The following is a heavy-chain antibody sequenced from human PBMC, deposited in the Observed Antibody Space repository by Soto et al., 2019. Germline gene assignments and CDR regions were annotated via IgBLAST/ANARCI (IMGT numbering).Heavy chain of an antibody. CDR3: GRGPSPRAPAGATPYYYAMDV. CDR2: MNPINGAT. D-gene: IGHD6-13*01. CDR1: GYDFTAYD. Sequence: ASVNVSCKDSGYDFTAYDINWVRQASGQGLEWMGWMNPINGATGSARRFQGRVSMTRNTATGTAYLELTSLRSDDTAVYYCGRGPSPRAPAGATPYYYAMDVWGQGTTVTVS. J-gene: IGHJ6*02. V-gene: IGHV1-8*02.